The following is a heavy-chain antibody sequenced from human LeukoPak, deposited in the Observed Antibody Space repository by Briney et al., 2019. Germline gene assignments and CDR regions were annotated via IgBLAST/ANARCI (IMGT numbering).Heavy chain of an antibody. D-gene: IGHD3-22*01. V-gene: IGHV3-21*01. CDR3: ARVLHKRNYDSSDYYGY. CDR1: GFTFSSYN. CDR2: ISTTSDYI. J-gene: IGHJ4*02. Sequence: GGSLRLSCAASGFTFSSYNMNWVRQAPGKGLEWVSSISTTSDYIYYADSVKGRFTISRDNAKNSLYLQMNSLRAEDTAVYYCARVLHKRNYDSSDYYGYWGQGTLVTVSS.